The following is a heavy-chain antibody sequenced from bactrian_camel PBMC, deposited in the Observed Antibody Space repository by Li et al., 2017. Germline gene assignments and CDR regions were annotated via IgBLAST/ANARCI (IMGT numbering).Heavy chain of an antibody. V-gene: IGHV3S63*01. CDR2: LYIGVDTTYNT. Sequence: HVQLVESGGGSVRTGGSLNLSCAASGYTYTAISMAWFRQAPGKEREGVACLYIGVDTTYNTYYADSVKGRFTISRNNGENSVYLQMNSLELEDTGMYVCAARTDGGSWFCSPRSAPPTSAFNTWGKGTQVTVS. J-gene: IGHJ6*01. D-gene: IGHD6*01. CDR1: GYTYTAIS. CDR3: AARTDGGSWFCSPRSAPPTSAFNT.